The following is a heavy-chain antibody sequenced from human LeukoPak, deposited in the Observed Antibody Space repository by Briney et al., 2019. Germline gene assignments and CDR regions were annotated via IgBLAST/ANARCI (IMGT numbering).Heavy chain of an antibody. CDR2: ISSSGSTI. CDR1: GFTVSSNS. CDR3: ARDSGYYFDY. V-gene: IGHV3-11*04. J-gene: IGHJ4*02. D-gene: IGHD3-9*01. Sequence: GGSLRLSCTVSGFTVSSNSMSWVRQAPGKGLEWVSYISSSGSTIYYADSVKGRFTISRDNAKNSLYLQMNSLRAEDTAVYYCARDSGYYFDYWGQGTLVTVSS.